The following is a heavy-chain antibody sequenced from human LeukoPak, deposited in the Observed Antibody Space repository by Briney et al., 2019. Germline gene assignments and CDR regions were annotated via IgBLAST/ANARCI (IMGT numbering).Heavy chain of an antibody. CDR1: GYTFASFA. Sequence: ASVKASCKASGYTFASFAMHWVRQAPGQRLEWMGWINAGNGDTKYSQNFQGRVTITRDTSASTAYMELSSLRSEDTAVYYCARDPLTGYYDYWGQGTPVTVSS. J-gene: IGHJ4*02. CDR3: ARDPLTGYYDY. D-gene: IGHD3-9*01. V-gene: IGHV1-3*01. CDR2: INAGNGDT.